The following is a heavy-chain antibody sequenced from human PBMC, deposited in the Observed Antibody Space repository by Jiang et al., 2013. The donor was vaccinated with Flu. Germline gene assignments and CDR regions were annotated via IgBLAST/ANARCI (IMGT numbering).Heavy chain of an antibody. J-gene: IGHJ3*02. CDR3: VSPRREMATIDAFDI. D-gene: IGHD5-24*01. V-gene: IGHV5-51*01. Sequence: GAEVKKPGESLRISCQGSGYKFSIYWIGWVRQTPGKGLEWMGIIYPGDDDTRYSPSFQGQVAISVDESISTAYLQWHSLKAPDTAIYYCVSPRREMATIDAFDIWGQGTMVTVSS. CDR1: GYKFSIYW. CDR2: IYPGDDDT.